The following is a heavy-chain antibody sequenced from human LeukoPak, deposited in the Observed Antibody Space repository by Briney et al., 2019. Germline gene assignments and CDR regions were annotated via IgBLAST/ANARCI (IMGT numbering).Heavy chain of an antibody. CDR1: GFTVSSNY. CDR3: ARDDQGLVGATAY. CDR2: IYSGGST. D-gene: IGHD1-26*01. J-gene: IGHJ4*02. V-gene: IGHV3-53*01. Sequence: GGSLRLSCAASGFTVSSNYMSWVRQAPGKGLEWVSVIYSGGSTYYADSVKGRFTISRDNSKNTLYLQMNSLRAEDTAVYYCARDDQGLVGATAYWGQGTLVTVSS.